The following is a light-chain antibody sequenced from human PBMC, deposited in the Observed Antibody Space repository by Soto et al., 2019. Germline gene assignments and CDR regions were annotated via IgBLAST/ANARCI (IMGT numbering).Light chain of an antibody. Sequence: DVQMTQSPSSLSASVGDRVTITCRASQDINSYLAWYQQKPGNAPKSLIYAASSLQTGVPSRFSGSESGTDFTLTINSLQTEDSATYYCQQYNIYPLTFGGGTKVEIK. J-gene: IGKJ4*01. CDR1: QDINSY. V-gene: IGKV1D-16*01. CDR3: QQYNIYPLT. CDR2: AAS.